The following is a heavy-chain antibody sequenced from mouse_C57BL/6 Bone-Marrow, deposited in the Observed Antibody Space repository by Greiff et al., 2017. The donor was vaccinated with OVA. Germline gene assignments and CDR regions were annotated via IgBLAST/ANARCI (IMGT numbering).Heavy chain of an antibody. V-gene: IGHV1-75*01. CDR3: AKSSIPYYYGSSWFAY. J-gene: IGHJ3*01. CDR2: IFPGSGST. D-gene: IGHD1-1*01. CDR1: GYTFTDYY. Sequence: QVQLQQSGPELVKPGASVKISCKASGYTFTDYYINWVKQRPGQGLEWIGWIFPGSGSTYYNEKFKGKATLTVDKSSSTAYMLLSSLTSEDSAVYFCAKSSIPYYYGSSWFAYWGQGTLVTVSA.